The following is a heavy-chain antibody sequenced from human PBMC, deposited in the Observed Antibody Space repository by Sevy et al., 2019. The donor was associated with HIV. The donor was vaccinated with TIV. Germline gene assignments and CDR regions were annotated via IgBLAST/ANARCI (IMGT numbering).Heavy chain of an antibody. CDR1: GGSITSLY. D-gene: IGHD1-26*01. CDR3: AGENAWGRGYS. V-gene: IGHV4-59*08. Sequence: SETLSLTCTVSGGSITSLYWNWIRQPPGKGLEWIANIYYNGHINYNPSLKSRVTLSLDKSKNQLSLRLSSVAAADTAMYYCAGENAWGRGYSWGQGTLVTVSS. CDR2: IYYNGHI. J-gene: IGHJ4*02.